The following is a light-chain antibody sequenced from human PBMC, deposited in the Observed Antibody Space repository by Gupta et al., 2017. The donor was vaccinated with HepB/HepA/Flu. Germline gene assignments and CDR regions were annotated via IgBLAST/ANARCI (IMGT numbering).Light chain of an antibody. J-gene: IGKJ2*04. CDR3: QQYDSHLGS. CDR1: QSINTW. V-gene: IGKV1-5*03. Sequence: DIQMTQSPSTLSASVGDRVTITCRASQSINTWLAWYQQKPGKAPKLLIYKASSLESGVPSRFSGSGSGTEFTLTISSLQPDDFATYYCQQYDSHLGSFGQGTKLEIK. CDR2: KAS.